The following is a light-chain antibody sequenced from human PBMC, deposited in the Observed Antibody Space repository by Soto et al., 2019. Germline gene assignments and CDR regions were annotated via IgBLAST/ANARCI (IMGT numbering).Light chain of an antibody. CDR1: SGSIASNY. V-gene: IGLV6-57*02. CDR3: QSYGDNNQV. Sequence: NFMLTQPHSVSESPGKTVNISCTGSSGSIASNYVQWFQQRPGSAPTTVIYEDNKRPSGVPDRFSGSIDSSSNSASLTISGLKTEDEADYYCQSYGDNNQVFGGGTKLTVL. CDR2: EDN. J-gene: IGLJ3*02.